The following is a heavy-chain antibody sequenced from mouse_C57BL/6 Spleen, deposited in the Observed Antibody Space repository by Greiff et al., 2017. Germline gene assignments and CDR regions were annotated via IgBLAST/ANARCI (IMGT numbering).Heavy chain of an antibody. V-gene: IGHV5-4*01. D-gene: IGHD2-4*01. CDR2: ISDGGSYT. CDR1: GFTFSSYA. Sequence: EVQLVESGGGLVKPGGSLKLSCAASGFTFSSYAMSWVRQTPETRLEWVATISDGGSYTYYPDNVKGRFTISRANAKNNLYLQMSQLKSEDTAMYYCARGITTEYWYYFDYWGQGTTLTVSS. CDR3: ARGITTEYWYYFDY. J-gene: IGHJ2*01.